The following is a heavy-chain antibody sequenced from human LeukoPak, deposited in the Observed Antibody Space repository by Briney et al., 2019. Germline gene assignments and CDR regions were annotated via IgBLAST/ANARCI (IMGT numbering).Heavy chain of an antibody. D-gene: IGHD5-18*01. J-gene: IGHJ4*02. Sequence: PSQTLSLTCTVSGGSISSGSYYWSWIRQPAGKGLEWIGRIYTSGSTNYNPSLKSRVTISVDTSKNQFSLKLSSVTAADTAVYYCARVGTAMVFDYWGQGTLVTVSS. CDR1: GGSISSGSYY. CDR3: ARVGTAMVFDY. V-gene: IGHV4-61*02. CDR2: IYTSGST.